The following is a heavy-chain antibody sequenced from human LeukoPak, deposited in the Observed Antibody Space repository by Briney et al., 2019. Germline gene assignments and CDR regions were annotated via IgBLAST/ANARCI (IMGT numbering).Heavy chain of an antibody. Sequence: GGSLRLSCAASGFIFSNYYMNWIRQAPGKGLVWVSRINSDGSSTSYADSVKGRFTISRDNAKNTLYLQMNSLRAEDTAVYYCVALLRWGQGTLVTVSS. CDR3: VALLR. V-gene: IGHV3-74*01. CDR1: GFIFSNYY. J-gene: IGHJ4*02. D-gene: IGHD3-22*01. CDR2: INSDGSST.